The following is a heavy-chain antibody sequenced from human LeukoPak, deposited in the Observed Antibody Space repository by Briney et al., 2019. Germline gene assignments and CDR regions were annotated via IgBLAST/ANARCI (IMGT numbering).Heavy chain of an antibody. CDR3: AKLGYCSGGSCYSEFPPDY. CDR2: ISGSGGST. Sequence: GGSLRLSCAASGFSVSNNYMSWVRQAPGKGLEWVSAISGSGGSTYYADSVKGRFAISRDNSKNTLYLQMNSLRAEDTAVYYCAKLGYCSGGSCYSEFPPDYWGQGTLVTVSS. V-gene: IGHV3-23*01. J-gene: IGHJ4*02. CDR1: GFSVSNNY. D-gene: IGHD2-15*01.